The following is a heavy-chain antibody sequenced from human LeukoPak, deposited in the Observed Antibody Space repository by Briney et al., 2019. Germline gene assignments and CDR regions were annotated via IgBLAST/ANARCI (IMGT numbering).Heavy chain of an antibody. Sequence: ASVKVSCKASGYTFTGYYMHWVRQAPGQGLEWMGRIIPILGIANYAQKFQGRVTITADKSTSTAYMELSSLRSEDTAVYYCARDSVDWGQGTLVTVSS. V-gene: IGHV1-69*04. CDR1: GYTFTGYY. CDR3: ARDSVD. J-gene: IGHJ4*02. CDR2: IIPILGIA.